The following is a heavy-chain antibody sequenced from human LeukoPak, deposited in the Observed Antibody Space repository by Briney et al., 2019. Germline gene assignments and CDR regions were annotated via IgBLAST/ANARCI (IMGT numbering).Heavy chain of an antibody. CDR1: GGSISSYY. D-gene: IGHD3-10*01. CDR3: ARGGGSGSYYNRYYYYGMDV. V-gene: IGHV4-59*01. J-gene: IGHJ6*02. CDR2: IYYSGST. Sequence: SETLSLTCTVSGGSISSYYWSWIRQPPGKGLEWIGYIYYSGSTNYNPSLKSRVTISVDTSKNQFSLKLSSVTAADTAVYYCARGGGSGSYYNRYYYYGMDVWGQGTTVTVSS.